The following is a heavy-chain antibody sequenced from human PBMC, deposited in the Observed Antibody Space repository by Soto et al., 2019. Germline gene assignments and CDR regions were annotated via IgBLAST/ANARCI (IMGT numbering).Heavy chain of an antibody. V-gene: IGHV6-1*01. D-gene: IGHD6-6*01. Sequence: SQTLSLTCAISVDSVSSNSATWNWIRQSPSRGLEWLGRTYYRSKWYNDYAVSVKSRITINPDTSKHQFSLQLSSVTPDDTAVYYCARGEYTTRLGAFYVWGQGTMVTVSS. CDR3: ARGEYTTRLGAFYV. CDR1: VDSVSSNSAT. CDR2: TYYRSKWYN. J-gene: IGHJ3*01.